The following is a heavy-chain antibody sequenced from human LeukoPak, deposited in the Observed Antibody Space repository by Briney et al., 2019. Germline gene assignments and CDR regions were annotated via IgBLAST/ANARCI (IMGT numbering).Heavy chain of an antibody. CDR3: ARETLYSDYEGNYIDY. CDR2: ISSSGSTI. D-gene: IGHD4-11*01. CDR1: GFTFTNYE. V-gene: IGHV3-48*03. J-gene: IGHJ4*02. Sequence: TGGSLRLSCAASGFTFTNYEMIWVRQAPGKGLEWISYISSSGSTIYYADSVKGRFTMSRDNAKNSVHLQMNSLRAEDTAAYYCARETLYSDYEGNYIDYWGQGTLVTVSS.